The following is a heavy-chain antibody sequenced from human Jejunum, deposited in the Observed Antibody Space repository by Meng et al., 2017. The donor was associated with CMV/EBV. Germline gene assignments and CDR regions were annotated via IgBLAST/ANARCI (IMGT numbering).Heavy chain of an antibody. CDR3: AREASGDCYDY. V-gene: IGHV3-74*01. J-gene: IGHJ4*02. Sequence: SAASGFTFSRYWMQWVRQAPGKGLVWVSRINSDGSSASYADSVKGRFTISRDNAKNTLYLQMNSLRAEDTAVYYCAREASGDCYDYWGQGTLVTVSS. CDR2: INSDGSSA. CDR1: GFTFSRYW. D-gene: IGHD2-21*01.